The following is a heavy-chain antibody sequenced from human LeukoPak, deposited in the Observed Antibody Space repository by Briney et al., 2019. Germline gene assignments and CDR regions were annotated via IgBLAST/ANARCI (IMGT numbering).Heavy chain of an antibody. J-gene: IGHJ4*02. CDR1: GYTFTTYG. CDR3: ARDKDWDLDY. D-gene: IGHD3-9*01. V-gene: IGHV1-18*01. CDR2: ISTSSGKT. Sequence: ASVKVSCKASGYTFTTYGLSWVRQAPGQGLEWMGWISTSSGKTNYAEGLQGRVTMTRDTSTSTAYMELRSLTSADAAMYYCARDKDWDLDYWGQGTLVTVSP.